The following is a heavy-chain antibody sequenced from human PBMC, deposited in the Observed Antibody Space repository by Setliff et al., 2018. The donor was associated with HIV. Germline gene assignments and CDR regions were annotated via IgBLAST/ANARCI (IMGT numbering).Heavy chain of an antibody. J-gene: IGHJ5*02. CDR3: ARGTRYNGDGNPNWFDP. CDR2: IYYSGST. Sequence: SETLSLTCTVSGASTSSNTYSWVWIRQPPGQGLEWIGSIYYSGSTYYNPSLKSRVTISGDTSKNQFSLELTSVTAADTAVYYCARGTRYNGDGNPNWFDPWSQGTLVTVSS. CDR1: GASTSSNTYS. V-gene: IGHV4-39*07. D-gene: IGHD1-1*01.